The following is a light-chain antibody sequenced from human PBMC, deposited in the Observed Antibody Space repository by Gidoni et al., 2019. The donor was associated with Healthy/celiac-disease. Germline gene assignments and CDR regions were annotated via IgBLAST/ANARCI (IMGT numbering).Light chain of an antibody. CDR3: QQRSNWSFT. CDR2: DAS. Sequence: EIVLTQSPATLSLSPGERATLSCRASQSVSSYLAWYQQKPGQAPRLLIYDASNRAPGIPARFSGSGSGTDFTLTISSLEPEDFAVYYCQQRSNWSFTFXPXTKVDIK. CDR1: QSVSSY. V-gene: IGKV3-11*01. J-gene: IGKJ3*01.